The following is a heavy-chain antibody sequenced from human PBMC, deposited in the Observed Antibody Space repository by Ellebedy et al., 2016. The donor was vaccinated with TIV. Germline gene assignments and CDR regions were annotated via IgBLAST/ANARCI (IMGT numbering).Heavy chain of an antibody. CDR3: ARGDSSSWYRVVHYYYGMDV. Sequence: GESLKISCAASGFTFSSYNMNWVRQAPGKGLELVSAVSSSSNYIYYADPVKGRFTISRDNAKNSLYLHMNSLRGEDTAVYYCARGDSSSWYRVVHYYYGMDVWGQGTTVTVTS. J-gene: IGHJ6*02. CDR1: GFTFSSYN. CDR2: VSSSSNYI. D-gene: IGHD6-13*01. V-gene: IGHV3-21*01.